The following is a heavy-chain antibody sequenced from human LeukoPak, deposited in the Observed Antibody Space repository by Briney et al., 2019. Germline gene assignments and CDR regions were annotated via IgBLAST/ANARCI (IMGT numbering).Heavy chain of an antibody. J-gene: IGHJ4*02. CDR3: ARRGEAAAKGGRYFDQ. CDR2: IYYSGST. Sequence: KPSETLSLTCTVSGVSISSSSYYWGWIRQPPGKGLEWIGNIYYSGSTYYNPSPKSRLTISVDTSKNQFSLKLSSVTAADTAVYFCARRGEAAAKGGRYFDQWGQGTLVTVSS. V-gene: IGHV4-39*01. CDR1: GVSISSSSYY. D-gene: IGHD6-13*01.